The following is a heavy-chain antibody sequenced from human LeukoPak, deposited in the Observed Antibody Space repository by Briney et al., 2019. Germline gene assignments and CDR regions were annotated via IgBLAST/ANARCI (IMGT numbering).Heavy chain of an antibody. J-gene: IGHJ4*02. CDR3: ARSRMVRGGTHFDY. V-gene: IGHV1-2*04. CDR2: INPNSDGT. CDR1: GYTFTGYY. D-gene: IGHD3-10*01. Sequence: ASVKVCCKASGYTFTGYYMHWVRQAHGQGIEWMGWINPNSDGTNYAQTFQGWVSMTRDTSISTAYMELNRVRSDDTGVYYCARSRMVRGGTHFDYWGQGTLVTVSS.